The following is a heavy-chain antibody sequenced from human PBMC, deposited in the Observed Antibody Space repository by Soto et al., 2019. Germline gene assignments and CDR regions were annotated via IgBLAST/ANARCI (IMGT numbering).Heavy chain of an antibody. Sequence: QVQLVQSGAEVKTPGSSLKVSCKVSGSRFSNYVISWVRQAPGHGLEWLGRIIPIFNSTKYAQSFQGRVTITAEKSTRTASLEVSSRRSDDTAVYYCAREGRGKKAGYNGLVSLGYWGQGTQVTVSS. J-gene: IGHJ4*02. CDR1: GSRFSNYV. V-gene: IGHV1-69*06. CDR3: AREGRGKKAGYNGLVSLGY. CDR2: IIPIFNST. D-gene: IGHD2-2*02.